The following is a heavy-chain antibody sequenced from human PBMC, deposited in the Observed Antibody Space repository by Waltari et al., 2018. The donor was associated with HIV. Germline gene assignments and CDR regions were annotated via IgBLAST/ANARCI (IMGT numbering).Heavy chain of an antibody. CDR1: GFPFSNSW. CDR2: IKQDGSEK. V-gene: IGHV3-7*01. Sequence: EVQLVESGGGLVQPGGSLRLPCAASGFPFSNSWMSWVSQAAGKELGGVANIKQDGSEKYYVDSVKGRFTISRDNDKNSVDLQMNSLRAEDTAVYYCARDGGRRGPFGYWGQGTLVTVSS. D-gene: IGHD3-3*01. J-gene: IGHJ4*02. CDR3: ARDGGRRGPFGY.